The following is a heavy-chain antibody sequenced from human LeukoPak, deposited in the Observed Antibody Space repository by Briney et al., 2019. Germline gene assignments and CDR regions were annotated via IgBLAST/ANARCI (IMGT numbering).Heavy chain of an antibody. CDR2: IYHSGST. V-gene: IGHV4-38-2*02. D-gene: IGHD3-22*01. J-gene: IGHJ3*02. CDR1: GYSISSNFY. CDR3: ARADLYYDSSGYYYEGAFDI. Sequence: PSETLSLTCTVSGYSISSNFYWGWIRQSPAKGLEWIGSIYHSGSTYYNPSLKSRVTISVDTSKNQFSLKLSSVTAADTAVYYCARADLYYDSSGYYYEGAFDIWGQGTMVTVSS.